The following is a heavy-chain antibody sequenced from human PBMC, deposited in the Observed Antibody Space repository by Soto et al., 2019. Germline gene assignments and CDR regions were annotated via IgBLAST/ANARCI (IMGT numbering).Heavy chain of an antibody. CDR1: GYTFTSYG. Sequence: QVQLVQSGAEVKKPGASVKVSCKASGYTFTSYGIIWVRQAPGQGLEWMGWISAYNGNTNYAQKLQGRVTMTTDTSTSTAYMELRSLRSDDAAVYYCARLGGYDFWSGYLGWFDPWGQGTLVTVSS. D-gene: IGHD3-3*01. CDR3: ARLGGYDFWSGYLGWFDP. J-gene: IGHJ5*02. V-gene: IGHV1-18*01. CDR2: ISAYNGNT.